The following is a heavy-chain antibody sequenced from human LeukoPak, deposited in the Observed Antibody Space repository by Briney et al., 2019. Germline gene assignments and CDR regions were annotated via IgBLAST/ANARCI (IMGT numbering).Heavy chain of an antibody. J-gene: IGHJ4*02. CDR1: GGSISSSTNH. Sequence: SETLSLTCTVSGGSISSSTNHWGWIRQPPGKGLEWIGSIYYSGSTYYNPSLKSRVTISVDTSKNQFSLKLSSVTAADTAVYYCARRSVDSSGQFDYWGQGTLVTVSS. CDR3: ARRSVDSSGQFDY. CDR2: IYYSGST. V-gene: IGHV4-39*01. D-gene: IGHD3-22*01.